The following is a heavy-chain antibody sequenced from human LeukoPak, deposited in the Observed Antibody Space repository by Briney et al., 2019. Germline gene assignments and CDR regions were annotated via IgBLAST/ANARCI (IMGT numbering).Heavy chain of an antibody. D-gene: IGHD3-10*01. V-gene: IGHV3-53*01. CDR1: GFTVGSNY. Sequence: GGSLRLSCAASGFTVGSNYMSWVRQAPGKGPEWVSVSYSGGSTYYADSVKGRFAISRDNSKNTLYLQMNSLRAEDTAVYYCARGNYYGSWGQGTLVTVSS. J-gene: IGHJ4*02. CDR3: ARGNYYGS. CDR2: SYSGGST.